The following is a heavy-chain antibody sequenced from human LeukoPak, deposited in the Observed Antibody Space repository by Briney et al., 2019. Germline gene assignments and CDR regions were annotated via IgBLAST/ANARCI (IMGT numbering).Heavy chain of an antibody. CDR2: IKQDGSGK. V-gene: IGHV3-7*01. Sequence: PGGSLRLSCAASGFTFSSYWMSWVRQAPGKGLEWVANIKQDGSGKYYVDSVKGRFTISRDNAKNSLYLKMNSLRAEDTAVYYCARLYGDYIWYFDLWGRGTLVTVSS. D-gene: IGHD4-17*01. CDR3: ARLYGDYIWYFDL. J-gene: IGHJ2*01. CDR1: GFTFSSYW.